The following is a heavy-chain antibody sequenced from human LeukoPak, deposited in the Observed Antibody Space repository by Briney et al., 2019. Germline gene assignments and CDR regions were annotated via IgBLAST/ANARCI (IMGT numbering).Heavy chain of an antibody. D-gene: IGHD3-10*01. CDR1: GYTFTSYA. CDR3: ARHSNRGLRCPFDY. J-gene: IGHJ4*02. Sequence: ASVKVSCKASGYTFTSYAMHWVRQAPGQRLEWMGWINAGNGNTKYSQEFQGRVTITRDTSASTAYMELSSLRSEDTAVYFCARHSNRGLRCPFDYWGQGILVTVSS. V-gene: IGHV1-3*03. CDR2: INAGNGNT.